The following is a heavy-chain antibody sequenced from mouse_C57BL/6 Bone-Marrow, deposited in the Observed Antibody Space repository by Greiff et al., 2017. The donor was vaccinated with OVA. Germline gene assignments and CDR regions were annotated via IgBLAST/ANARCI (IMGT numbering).Heavy chain of an antibody. J-gene: IGHJ4*01. Sequence: EVMLVESGGGLVKPGGSLKLSCAASGFTFSSYAMSWVRQTPEKRLEWVATISDGGSYTYYPDNVKGRLPISRDNAKNNLYLQMSHLKSEDTAMYYCARNYAMDYWGQGTSVTVSS. CDR3: ARNYAMDY. CDR2: ISDGGSYT. CDR1: GFTFSSYA. V-gene: IGHV5-4*03.